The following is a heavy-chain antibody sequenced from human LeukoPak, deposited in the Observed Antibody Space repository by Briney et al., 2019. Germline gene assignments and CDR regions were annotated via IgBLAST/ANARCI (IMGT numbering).Heavy chain of an antibody. J-gene: IGHJ2*01. Sequence: ASVKVSCKASGYTFTNYPIHWVRQAPGQRLEWMGWINVGNGNTRHSQKFQGRVTITTDTSTTTAYMELTNLRSDDTAVYYCARVGMAIGWSLDLWGRGTLVTVSS. CDR2: INVGNGNT. CDR3: ARVGMAIGWSLDL. CDR1: GYTFTNYP. D-gene: IGHD2-21*01. V-gene: IGHV1-3*01.